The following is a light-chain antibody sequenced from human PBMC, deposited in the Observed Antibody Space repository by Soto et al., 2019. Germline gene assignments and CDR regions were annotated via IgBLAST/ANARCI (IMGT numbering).Light chain of an antibody. Sequence: EIVLTQSPATLSMSPGERVTLSCRASQSVRSYLAWYQQKPGQAPRLLIYDASNRAPGIPARFSGSVSGTYFTLTISRLEPEDFAVYYCQQRSYWPSITFGGGTKVEIK. V-gene: IGKV3-11*01. CDR1: QSVRSY. CDR2: DAS. CDR3: QQRSYWPSIT. J-gene: IGKJ4*01.